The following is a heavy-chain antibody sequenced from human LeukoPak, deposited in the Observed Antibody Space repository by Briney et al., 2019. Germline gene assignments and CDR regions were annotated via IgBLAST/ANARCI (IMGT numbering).Heavy chain of an antibody. CDR1: GGSISSSSYY. CDR2: IYYSGST. CDR3: ANLGHIVVVPAAMKYYYYGMDV. Sequence: SETLSLTCTVSGGSISSSSYYWGWIRQPPGKGLEWIGSIYYSGSTYYNPSLKSRVTISVDTSKNQFSLKLSSVTAADTAVYHCANLGHIVVVPAAMKYYYYGMDVWGQGTTVTVSS. V-gene: IGHV4-39*01. J-gene: IGHJ6*02. D-gene: IGHD2-2*01.